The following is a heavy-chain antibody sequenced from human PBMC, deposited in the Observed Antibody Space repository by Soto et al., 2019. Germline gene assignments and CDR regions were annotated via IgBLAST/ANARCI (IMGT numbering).Heavy chain of an antibody. J-gene: IGHJ6*02. V-gene: IGHV4-59*01. CDR2: THYSGST. Sequence: PSETLSLTCTVSGGSISGYFWSWIRQPPEKGLEWIGYTHYSGSTNYNPSLKSRATISVDTSKNHFSLKLTSVTSADTAVYFCARDKAGTTLNYYFGMDVWGQGTTVTVSS. D-gene: IGHD1-7*01. CDR1: GGSISGYF. CDR3: ARDKAGTTLNYYFGMDV.